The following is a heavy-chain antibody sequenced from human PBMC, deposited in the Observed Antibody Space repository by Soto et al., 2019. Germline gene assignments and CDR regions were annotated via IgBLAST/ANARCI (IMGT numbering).Heavy chain of an antibody. Sequence: ASVKVSCKASGYTFTSYAMHWVRQAPGQRLEWMGWINAGNGNTKYSQKFQGRVTITRDTSASTAYMELSSLRSEDTAVYYCARDEPTCSGGSCYGGFDYWGQGTLVTVS. CDR2: INAGNGNT. D-gene: IGHD2-15*01. J-gene: IGHJ4*02. V-gene: IGHV1-3*01. CDR1: GYTFTSYA. CDR3: ARDEPTCSGGSCYGGFDY.